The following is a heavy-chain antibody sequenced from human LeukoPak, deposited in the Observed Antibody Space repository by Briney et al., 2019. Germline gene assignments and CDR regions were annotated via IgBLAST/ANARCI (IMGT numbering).Heavy chain of an antibody. CDR2: INSDGSST. CDR1: GFTFNTYW. CDR3: ATGTYCGSTSCYHYYYYGMDV. Sequence: GGSLRLSCAASGFTFNTYWMSWVRQAPGKGLVYVSRINSDGSSTNYAGSVKGRFTISRDNAKNTLYLQVNSLRAEDTAVYYCATGTYCGSTSCYHYYYYGMDVWGQGTTVTVSS. D-gene: IGHD2-2*01. V-gene: IGHV3-74*01. J-gene: IGHJ6*02.